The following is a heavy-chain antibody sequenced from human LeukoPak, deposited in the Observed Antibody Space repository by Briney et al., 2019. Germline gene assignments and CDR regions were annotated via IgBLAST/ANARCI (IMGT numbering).Heavy chain of an antibody. CDR3: ARARGKLTRYCFDY. V-gene: IGHV1-8*03. Sequence: ASVKVSCKASGYTFTSYDINWVRQATGQGLEWMGWMNPNSGNTGYAQKFQGRVTITRNTSISTAYMGLSSLRSEDTAVYYCARARGKLTRYCFDYWGQGTLVTVSS. D-gene: IGHD3-16*01. CDR1: GYTFTSYD. J-gene: IGHJ4*02. CDR2: MNPNSGNT.